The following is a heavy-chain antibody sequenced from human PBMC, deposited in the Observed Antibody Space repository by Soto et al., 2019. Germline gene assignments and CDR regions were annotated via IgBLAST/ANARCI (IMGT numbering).Heavy chain of an antibody. CDR3: AKAPVGYCSGGSCYPWFDP. J-gene: IGHJ5*02. D-gene: IGHD2-15*01. V-gene: IGHV3-23*01. CDR2: ISGSGGST. CDR1: GFTFSSYA. Sequence: GSLRLSCAASGFTFSSYAMSWVRQAPGKGLEWVSAISGSGGSTYYADSVKGRFTISRDNSKNTLYLQMNSLRAEDTAVYYCAKAPVGYCSGGSCYPWFDPWGQGTLVTVSS.